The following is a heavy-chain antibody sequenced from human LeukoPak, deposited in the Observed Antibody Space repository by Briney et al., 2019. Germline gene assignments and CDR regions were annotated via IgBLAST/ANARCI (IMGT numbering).Heavy chain of an antibody. J-gene: IGHJ4*02. CDR2: INHSGST. V-gene: IGHV4-34*01. CDR1: GGSFNAYY. CDR3: ARATLQLERRPFDY. D-gene: IGHD1-1*01. Sequence: SETLSLTCAVYGGSFNAYYWSWIHQPAGKGLEWIGEINHSGSTNYNSSLKSRVTISVDTSKNQFSLKLSSVTAADTAIYYCARATLQLERRPFDYWGQGTLVTVSS.